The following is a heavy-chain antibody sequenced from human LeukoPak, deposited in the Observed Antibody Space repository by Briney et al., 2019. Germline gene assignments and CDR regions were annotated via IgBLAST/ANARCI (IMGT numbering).Heavy chain of an antibody. Sequence: GGSLSLSCAASGFTFSSYSMNWVRQAPGKGLEGVSSISSSSSYIYYADSVKGRFTISRDNAKNSLYLQMNSLRAEDTAVYYCARDGRLLWFGELRRRAFDIWGQGTMVTVSS. CDR3: ARDGRLLWFGELRRRAFDI. J-gene: IGHJ3*02. D-gene: IGHD3-10*01. CDR2: ISSSSSYI. V-gene: IGHV3-21*01. CDR1: GFTFSSYS.